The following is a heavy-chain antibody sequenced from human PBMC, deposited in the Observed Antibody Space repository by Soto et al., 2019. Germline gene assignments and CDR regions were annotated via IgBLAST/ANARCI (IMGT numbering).Heavy chain of an antibody. CDR3: ARATVTTPYYFDY. D-gene: IGHD1-1*01. J-gene: IGHJ4*02. Sequence: GGSLRLSCAASGFTLSSHDVHWARQATGKGLEWVSGITSAGGTYYPGSVKGRFTISRDNAKNSFYLQMNSLRAGDTAVYYCARATVTTPYYFDYWGQGALVTVSS. CDR1: GFTLSSHD. CDR2: ITSAGGT. V-gene: IGHV3-13*01.